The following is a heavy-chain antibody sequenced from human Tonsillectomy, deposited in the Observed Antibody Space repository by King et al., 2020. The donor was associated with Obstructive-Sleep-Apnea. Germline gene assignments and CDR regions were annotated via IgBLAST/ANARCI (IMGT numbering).Heavy chain of an antibody. CDR1: GFSFSSYW. CDR2: IKQDGSEK. Sequence: DVQLVESGGGLVQPGGSLRLSCAASGFSFSSYWMSWVRQAPGKGLEWVANIKQDGSEKYYVDSVKGRFTISRDNAPNPLYLQMNSLRADDTAVYYCARGGDIVVVTTAMRSWYFDLWGRGTLVTVSS. CDR3: ARGGDIVVVTTAMRSWYFDL. V-gene: IGHV3-7*01. J-gene: IGHJ2*01. D-gene: IGHD2-2*01.